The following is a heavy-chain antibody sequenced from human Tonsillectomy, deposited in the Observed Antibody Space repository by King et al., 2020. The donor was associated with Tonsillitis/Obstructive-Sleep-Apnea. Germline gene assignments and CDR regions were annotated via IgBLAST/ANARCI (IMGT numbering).Heavy chain of an antibody. CDR3: ARAEDYGGNPHLDY. V-gene: IGHV3-30*04. Sequence: VQLVESGGGVVQPGRSLRLSCAASGFTFSSYAMHWVRQAPGKGLEWVAVISYDGSNKYYADSVKGRFTISRDNSKNTLYLQMNSLRAEDTAVYYCARAEDYGGNPHLDYWGQGTLVTVSS. D-gene: IGHD4-23*01. CDR1: GFTFSSYA. CDR2: ISYDGSNK. J-gene: IGHJ4*02.